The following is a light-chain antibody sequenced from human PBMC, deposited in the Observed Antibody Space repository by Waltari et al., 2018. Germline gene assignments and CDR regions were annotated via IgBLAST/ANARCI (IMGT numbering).Light chain of an antibody. J-gene: IGLJ3*02. Sequence: QSVLAQPPSASGTPGQRVTLSCSGSRSNIGSKTVNCSQPLPGTAPKPLIYSMNQRPSGVPDRFSGSKSGTSASLAISGLQSEDEADYYCAAWDDNLNGVVFGGGTKLTVL. CDR3: AAWDDNLNGVV. CDR2: SMN. V-gene: IGLV1-44*01. CDR1: RSNIGSKT.